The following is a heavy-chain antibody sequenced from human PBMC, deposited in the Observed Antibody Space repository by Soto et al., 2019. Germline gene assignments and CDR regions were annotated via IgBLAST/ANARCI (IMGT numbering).Heavy chain of an antibody. CDR1: GFTFSSYD. J-gene: IGHJ4*02. Sequence: GGSLRLSCAASGFTFSSYDMSWVRQAPVKGLEWVSAISGSGGSTYYADSVKGRFTISRDNSKNTLYLQMNSLRAEDTAVYYCAKSPLSGGATSLSPWGQGTLVTVSS. V-gene: IGHV3-23*01. CDR3: AKSPLSGGATSLSP. D-gene: IGHD1-26*01. CDR2: ISGSGGST.